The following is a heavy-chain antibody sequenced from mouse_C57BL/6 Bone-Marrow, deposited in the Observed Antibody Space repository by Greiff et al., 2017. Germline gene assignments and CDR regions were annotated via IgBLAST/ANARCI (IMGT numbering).Heavy chain of an antibody. CDR3: ARLYYDYEDWYFDV. CDR2: IYPGDGDT. J-gene: IGHJ1*03. CDR1: GYAFSSSW. Sequence: VQLQQSGPELVKPGASVKISCKASGYAFSSSWMNWVKQRPGKGLEWIGRIYPGDGDTNYNGKFKGKATLTADKSSSTAYMQLSSLTSEDSAVYFCARLYYDYEDWYFDVWGTGTTVTVAS. D-gene: IGHD2-4*01. V-gene: IGHV1-82*01.